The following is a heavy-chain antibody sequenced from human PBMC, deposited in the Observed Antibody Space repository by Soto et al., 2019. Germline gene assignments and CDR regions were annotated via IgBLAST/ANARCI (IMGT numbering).Heavy chain of an antibody. CDR1: CGSIISYY. Sequence: PSETLSLTCTFSCGSIISYYWSWIRQPPGKGLEWIGYIYYSGSTNYNPSLKSRVSISVDTSKNQFSLKLSSVTAADTAVYYCARGGGLLWFGDRGAFDIWGQGTMVTVPS. J-gene: IGHJ3*02. D-gene: IGHD3-10*01. CDR2: IYYSGST. CDR3: ARGGGLLWFGDRGAFDI. V-gene: IGHV4-59*01.